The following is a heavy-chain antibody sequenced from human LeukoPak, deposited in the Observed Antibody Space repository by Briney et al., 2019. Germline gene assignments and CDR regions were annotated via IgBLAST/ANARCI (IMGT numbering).Heavy chain of an antibody. CDR3: ARSHCDGDCYYPWEADY. J-gene: IGHJ4*02. V-gene: IGHV1-18*01. Sequence: GASVKVCCKASGYTFTSYGISWVRQAPGQGLEWMGWISAYNGNTNYAQKLQGRVTMTTDTSTSTAYMELRSLRSDDTAVYYCARSHCDGDCYYPWEADYWGQGTLVTVSS. CDR1: GYTFTSYG. D-gene: IGHD2-21*02. CDR2: ISAYNGNT.